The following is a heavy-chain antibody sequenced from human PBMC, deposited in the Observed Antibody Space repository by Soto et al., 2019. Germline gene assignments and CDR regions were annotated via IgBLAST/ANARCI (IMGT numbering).Heavy chain of an antibody. V-gene: IGHV3-23*01. CDR3: AKDRGYTDYDFGYCFDH. Sequence: EVQLLESGGGLVQPGGSLRLSCAASGFTFGKYAMSWVRQAPGKGLEWVSSISGSGGDTFYAGSVKGRFTISRDISKNTLSLQKYSLRAEDTAVYYCAKDRGYTDYDFGYCFDHWGRGSLVTVSS. J-gene: IGHJ4*01. D-gene: IGHD5-12*01. CDR1: GFTFGKYA. CDR2: ISGSGGDT.